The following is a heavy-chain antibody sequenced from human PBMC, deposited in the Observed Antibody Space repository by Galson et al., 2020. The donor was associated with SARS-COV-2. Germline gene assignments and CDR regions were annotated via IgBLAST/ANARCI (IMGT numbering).Heavy chain of an antibody. CDR2: ISAYNGNT. V-gene: IGHV1-18*01. J-gene: IGHJ5*02. Sequence: ASVKVSCKASGYIITRYGISWVRQAPGQGLEGMGWISAYNGNTNYAQKLQGRVTMTTDTSTSTAYMKLRSLRSDDTAVYYCARDRRVGGKRSSWFDPWGQGTLVTVSS. CDR3: ARDRRVGGKRSSWFDP. CDR1: GYIITRYG. D-gene: IGHD1-26*01.